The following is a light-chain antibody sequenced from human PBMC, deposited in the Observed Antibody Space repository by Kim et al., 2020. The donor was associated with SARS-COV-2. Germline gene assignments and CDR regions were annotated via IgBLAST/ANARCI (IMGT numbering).Light chain of an antibody. Sequence: SSELTQDPAVSVALGQTVRITCQGDRLREYSASWYQQKPGQAPQLVFSGQDMRPSRIADRFSGSSSGNTASLTISGVQAEDEADYYCHCRDSRGDHVLFGGGTQLTVL. CDR3: HCRDSRGDHVL. J-gene: IGLJ2*01. V-gene: IGLV3-19*01. CDR2: GQD. CDR1: RLREYS.